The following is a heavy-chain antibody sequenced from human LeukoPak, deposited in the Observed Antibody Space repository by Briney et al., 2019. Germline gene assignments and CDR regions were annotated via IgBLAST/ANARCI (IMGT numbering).Heavy chain of an antibody. CDR3: AREYLHDDFGGGHYPIFDY. D-gene: IGHD3-3*01. V-gene: IGHV3-7*01. J-gene: IGHJ4*02. CDR2: IKQDGSEN. CDR1: GGTFSSYW. Sequence: ETLSLSCAVSGGTFSSYWMSWVRQAPGKGQEWVGNIKQDGSENYYVDSVKGRFTISRANAKNSLYLQMNCLRAEDTAVYYCAREYLHDDFGGGHYPIFDYWGQGTLVTVSS.